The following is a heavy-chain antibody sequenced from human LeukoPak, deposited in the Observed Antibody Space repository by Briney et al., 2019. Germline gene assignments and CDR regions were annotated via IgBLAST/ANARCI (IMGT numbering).Heavy chain of an antibody. CDR1: GFTFSDYY. CDR2: ISSSGSTI. J-gene: IGHJ1*01. CDR3: ASDLYYYGSGSYLAEYFQH. V-gene: IGHV3-11*01. Sequence: GGSLRLSCAASGFTFSDYYVSWIRQAPGKGLEWVSYISSSGSTIYYADSVKGRFTISRDNAKNSLYLQMNSLRAEDTAVYYCASDLYYYGSGSYLAEYFQHWGQGTLVTVSS. D-gene: IGHD3-10*01.